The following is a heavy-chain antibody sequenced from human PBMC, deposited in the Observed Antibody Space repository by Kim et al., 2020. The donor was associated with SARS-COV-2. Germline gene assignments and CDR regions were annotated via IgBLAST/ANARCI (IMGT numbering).Heavy chain of an antibody. CDR3: AREMGSGSVPTFDY. V-gene: IGHV3-30*04. CDR2: ISFDGSLQ. J-gene: IGHJ4*02. D-gene: IGHD1-26*01. Sequence: GGSLRLSCAASGFLFSSYAIHWVRQAPGKGLEWVAVISFDGSLQYYADSVTGRFTISRDDSKTTVYLLMKSLRTDDTAVYYCAREMGSGSVPTFDYWGLGTLVTVSS. CDR1: GFLFSSYA.